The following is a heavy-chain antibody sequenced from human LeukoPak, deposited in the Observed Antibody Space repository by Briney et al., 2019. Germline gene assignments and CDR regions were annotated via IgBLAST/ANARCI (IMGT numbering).Heavy chain of an antibody. V-gene: IGHV3-15*01. CDR2: IKSKTDGGTT. D-gene: IGHD3-9*01. CDR3: TTRLRYFDWTIYDFDY. J-gene: IGHJ4*02. Sequence: GGSLRLSCAASGFTFSNAWMSWVRQAPGKGLEWVGRIKSKTDGGTTDYAAPVKGRFTISRDDSKNTLYLQVNSLSSEDTAVYYCTTRLRYFDWTIYDFDYWGQGTLVTVSS. CDR1: GFTFSNAW.